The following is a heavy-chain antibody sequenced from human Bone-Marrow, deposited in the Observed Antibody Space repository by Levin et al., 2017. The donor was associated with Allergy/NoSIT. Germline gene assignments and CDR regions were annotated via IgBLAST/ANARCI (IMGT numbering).Heavy chain of an antibody. CDR1: GFTFDDYG. Sequence: RPGGSLRLSCAASGFTFDDYGMSWVRQAPGKGLEWVSTISWNGGSTGYAGFVKGRFTVSRDNAKNSLYLQINSLRVEDTALYRCARHRSTMKIHDGFHVWGQGTMVTVSS. J-gene: IGHJ3*01. D-gene: IGHD3-3*01. V-gene: IGHV3-20*01. CDR2: ISWNGGST. CDR3: ARHRSTMKIHDGFHV.